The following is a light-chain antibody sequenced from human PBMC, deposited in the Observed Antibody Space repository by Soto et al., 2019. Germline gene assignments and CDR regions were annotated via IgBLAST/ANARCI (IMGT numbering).Light chain of an antibody. Sequence: VLTQSPATLSLSPGERATLSCRASQSVRKYLAWYQQKPGQAPRLLSYDASTRAAGIPARFSGSGSGTDFTLTISSLEPEDFAVYYCQQRNNWYTFGQGTKLEIK. V-gene: IGKV3-11*01. CDR3: QQRNNWYT. CDR1: QSVRKY. CDR2: DAS. J-gene: IGKJ2*01.